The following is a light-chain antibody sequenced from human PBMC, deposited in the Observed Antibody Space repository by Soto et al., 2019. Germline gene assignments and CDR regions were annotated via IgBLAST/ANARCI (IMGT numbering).Light chain of an antibody. Sequence: QSVLTQPASVSGSPGQSITISCTGARTDVDGYDYVTWYQQHPGQAPKLMIYDVNNRPSGVSHRFSGSKSGDTASLTISGLQAEDDADYYCSYYTASAPFYIFGTGTMVTVL. CDR3: SYYTASAPFYI. J-gene: IGLJ1*01. CDR2: DVN. CDR1: RTDVDGYDY. V-gene: IGLV2-14*03.